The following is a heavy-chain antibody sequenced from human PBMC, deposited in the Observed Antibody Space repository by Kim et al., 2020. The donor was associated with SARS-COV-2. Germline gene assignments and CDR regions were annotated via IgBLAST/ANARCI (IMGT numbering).Heavy chain of an antibody. D-gene: IGHD3-9*01. V-gene: IGHV1-46*01. Sequence: QGRVTMTRDTSTSTVYMELSSLRSEDTAVYYCARDGRATYDILTSYYFDYWGQGTLVTVSS. J-gene: IGHJ4*02. CDR3: ARDGRATYDILTSYYFDY.